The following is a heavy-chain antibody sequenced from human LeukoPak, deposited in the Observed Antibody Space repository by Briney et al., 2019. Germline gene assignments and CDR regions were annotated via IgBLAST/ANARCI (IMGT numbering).Heavy chain of an antibody. CDR2: INRDGSST. CDR1: GFTFSGYW. Sequence: GGSLRLSCAASGFTFSGYWMHWVRQAPGKGLAWVSRINRDGSSTNYADSVKGRFTISRDNAKNTLYLQMNTLRAEDTAVYYCARGGTYSSGLPGSWGQGTLATVSS. CDR3: ARGGTYSSGLPGS. V-gene: IGHV3-74*01. D-gene: IGHD5-18*01. J-gene: IGHJ5*02.